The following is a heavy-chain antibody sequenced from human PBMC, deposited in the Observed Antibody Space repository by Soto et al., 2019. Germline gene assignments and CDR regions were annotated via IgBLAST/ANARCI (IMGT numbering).Heavy chain of an antibody. CDR3: ARYCSGGSCYPRSFDY. CDR2: IYYSGST. Sequence: SETLSLTCTVSGGSISSYYWSWIRQPPGKGLEWIGYIYYSGSTNYNPSLKSRVTISVDTSKNQFSLKLSSVTAADTAVYYCARYCSGGSCYPRSFDYCGQGTLVTVSS. D-gene: IGHD2-15*01. V-gene: IGHV4-59*01. J-gene: IGHJ4*02. CDR1: GGSISSYY.